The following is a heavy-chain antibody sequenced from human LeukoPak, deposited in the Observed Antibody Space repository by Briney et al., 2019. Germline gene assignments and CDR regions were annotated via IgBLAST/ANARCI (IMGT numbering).Heavy chain of an antibody. CDR1: GYDFNTYW. D-gene: IGHD3-10*01. V-gene: IGHV5-51*01. CDR2: VYPGDSDA. CDR3: ARARGSYFLYHFDN. Sequence: GESLKISCKGSGYDFNTYWIGWVRQMPGKGLEWMGIVYPGDSDAKYRPSFQGQVTISADKSVSTAYLQWSSLKASDTATCYCARARGSYFLYHFDNWGQGTLVTVSS. J-gene: IGHJ4*02.